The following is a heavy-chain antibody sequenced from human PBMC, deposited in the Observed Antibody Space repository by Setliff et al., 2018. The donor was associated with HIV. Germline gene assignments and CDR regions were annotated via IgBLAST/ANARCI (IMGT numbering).Heavy chain of an antibody. D-gene: IGHD6-13*01. CDR2: IWYDGSNK. CDR3: AREELVGGFDY. CDR1: GFTFSNYG. J-gene: IGHJ4*02. V-gene: IGHV3-33*01. Sequence: GGSLRLSCAASGFTFSNYGMHWVRQAPGKGLEWVSVIWYDGSNKYYTDSVKGRFTISRDNSKNTLYLQMNSLRAEDTAVYYCAREELVGGFDYWGQGTLVTVSS.